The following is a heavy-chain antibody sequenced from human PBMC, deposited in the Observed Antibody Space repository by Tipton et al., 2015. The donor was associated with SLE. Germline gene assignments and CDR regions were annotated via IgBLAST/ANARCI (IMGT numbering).Heavy chain of an antibody. CDR2: ISYDGSNK. J-gene: IGHJ3*02. V-gene: IGHV3-30*04. CDR1: GFTFTTYA. CDR3: AGELVDAFDI. Sequence: SLRLSCAASGFTFTTYAMHWVRQAPGKGLEWVAVISYDGSNKYYADSAKGRFTISRDNSKNTLYLQMNSLRAEDTAVYYCAGELVDAFDIWGQGTMVTVSS.